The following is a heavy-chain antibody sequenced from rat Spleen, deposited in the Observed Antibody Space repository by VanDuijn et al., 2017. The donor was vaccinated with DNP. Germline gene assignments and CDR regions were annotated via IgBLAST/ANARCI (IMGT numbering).Heavy chain of an antibody. V-gene: IGHV4-2*01. CDR1: GFTFSSYW. D-gene: IGHD1-11*01. CDR3: ARGGRSYFDY. Sequence: EVQLVETGGDLVQPGRSLKLSCVASGFTFSSYWMYWIRQAPGKGLEWIGEINKDSSTINYTPSLKDKFTISRDNAQNTLYLQMDSLRSEDTATYFCARGGRSYFDYWGQGVMVTVSS. J-gene: IGHJ2*01. CDR2: INKDSSTI.